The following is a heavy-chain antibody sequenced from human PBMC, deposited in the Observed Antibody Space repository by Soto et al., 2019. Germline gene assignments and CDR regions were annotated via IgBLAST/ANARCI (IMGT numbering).Heavy chain of an antibody. CDR2: ISGSGGST. D-gene: IGHD6-25*01. CDR1: GFTFSSYA. V-gene: IGHV3-23*01. J-gene: IGHJ6*02. Sequence: GGSLRLSCAGSGFTFSSYAMSWVRQAPGKGLEWVSAISGSGGSTYYADSVKGRFTISRDNSKNTLYLQMNSLRAEDTAVYYCAKCFVGTGGSSGWPYGTDVWGQGTTVTASS. CDR3: AKCFVGTGGSSGWPYGTDV.